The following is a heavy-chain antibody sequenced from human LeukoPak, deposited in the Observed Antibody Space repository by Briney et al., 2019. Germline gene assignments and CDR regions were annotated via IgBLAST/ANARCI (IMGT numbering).Heavy chain of an antibody. V-gene: IGHV1-18*01. Sequence: ASVKVSCKASGYTFTSYVINWVRQAPGQGLEWMGWISAYNGNTNYAQKLQGRVTMTTDTSTSTAYMELRSLRSDDTAAYYCAREGYSSSWNYFDYWGQGALVTVSS. CDR2: ISAYNGNT. CDR1: GYTFTSYV. D-gene: IGHD6-13*01. J-gene: IGHJ4*02. CDR3: AREGYSSSWNYFDY.